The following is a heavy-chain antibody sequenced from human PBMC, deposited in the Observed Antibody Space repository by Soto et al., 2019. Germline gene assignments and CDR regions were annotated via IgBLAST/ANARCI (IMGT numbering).Heavy chain of an antibody. J-gene: IGHJ3*02. D-gene: IGHD5-18*01. V-gene: IGHV3-30-3*01. Sequence: GGSLRLSCAASGFTFSSYAMHWVRQAPGKGLEWVAVISYDGSNTYYADSVKGRFTISRDNSKNTLYLQMNSLRAEDTAGYYCARAAEIQRWLRRAGAFDIWGQGTMVTVSS. CDR3: ARAAEIQRWLRRAGAFDI. CDR1: GFTFSSYA. CDR2: ISYDGSNT.